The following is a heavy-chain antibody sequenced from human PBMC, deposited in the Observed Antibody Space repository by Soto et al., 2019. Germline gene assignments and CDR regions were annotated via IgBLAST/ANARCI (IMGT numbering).Heavy chain of an antibody. D-gene: IGHD3-16*01. V-gene: IGHV4-59*01. J-gene: IGHJ6*03. CDR2: IYYSGST. Sequence: SETLSLTCTVSGGSISSYYWSWIRQPPGKGLEWIGYIYYSGSTNYNPSLKSRVTISVDTSKNQFSLKLSSVTAADTAVYYCARIKGGGYYMDVWGKGTTVTVSS. CDR3: ARIKGGGYYMDV. CDR1: GGSISSYY.